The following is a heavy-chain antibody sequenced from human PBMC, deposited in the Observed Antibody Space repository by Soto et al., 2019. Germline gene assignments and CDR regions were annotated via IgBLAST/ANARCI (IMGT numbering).Heavy chain of an antibody. Sequence: GSLRLSCAASGFTFSSYGRHWVRQAPGKGLEWVAIIWYDGSNKYYADSVKGRFTISRDNSNLFLQMNSLSPEDTAVYYCARTTFPPSHSSGWYPDSWGQGTLVTVSS. CDR2: IWYDGSNK. CDR3: ARTTFPPSHSSGWYPDS. J-gene: IGHJ4*02. CDR1: GFTFSSYG. V-gene: IGHV3-33*01. D-gene: IGHD6-19*01.